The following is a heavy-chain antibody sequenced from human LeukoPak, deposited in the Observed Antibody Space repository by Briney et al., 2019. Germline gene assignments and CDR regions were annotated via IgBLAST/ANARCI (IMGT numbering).Heavy chain of an antibody. V-gene: IGHV4-39*07. CDR2: IFNSVSFNSGAT. D-gene: IGHD6-13*01. J-gene: IGHJ4*02. CDR3: ARSPGLGSSWYDY. CDR1: GGSISNRDWY. Sequence: PSETLSLTCTVSGGSISNRDWYWGWIRQPPGKGLEWIGSIFNSVSFNSGATYSNPSLRSRMTISMDTATNQFSLRLSSVTAADTAVYFCARSPGLGSSWYDYWGQGTLVTVSS.